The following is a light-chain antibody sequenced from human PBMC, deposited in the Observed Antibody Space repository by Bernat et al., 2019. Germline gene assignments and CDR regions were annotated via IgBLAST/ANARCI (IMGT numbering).Light chain of an antibody. CDR1: KLGDRH. J-gene: IGLJ2*01. CDR3: QAWDGTTDVV. CDR2: QHN. V-gene: IGLV3-1*01. Sequence: SYELTQPPSVSVSPGQTASITCSGDKLGDRHPSWYQQRPGQSPILVIYQHNKRPSGFPERFSGSTSGNTATLTISGTLAIDEADYYCQAWDGTTDVVFGGGTKLTVL.